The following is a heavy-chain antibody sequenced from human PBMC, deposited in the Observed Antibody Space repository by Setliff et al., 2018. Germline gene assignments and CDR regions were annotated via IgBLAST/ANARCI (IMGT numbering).Heavy chain of an antibody. V-gene: IGHV1-69*05. CDR1: VGTFSSYG. J-gene: IGHJ6*03. CDR3: AREGVDTRSSTDYRYYMDV. CDR2: TIPNFGTT. D-gene: IGHD5-18*01. Sequence: SVKVSCKASVGTFSSYGISWVRQAPGQGLEWLGGTIPNFGTTNYAQEFQGRVTIITDESTSTAYMELSSLRFEDTAVYYCAREGVDTRSSTDYRYYMDVWGKGTTVTVSS.